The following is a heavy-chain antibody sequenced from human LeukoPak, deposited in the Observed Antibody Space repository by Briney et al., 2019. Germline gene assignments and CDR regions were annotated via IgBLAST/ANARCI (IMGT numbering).Heavy chain of an antibody. D-gene: IGHD5-18*01. CDR1: GFTFSNAW. CDR2: IKSKTDGGTT. Sequence: PGGSLRLSCAASGFTFSNAWMSWVRQAPGKGLEWVGRIKSKTDGGTTDYAAPVKGRFTISRDDSKNTLYLQMNSLKTEDTAVYYCTTDPPRGYNFGLFDYWGQGTLVTVSS. CDR3: TTDPPRGYNFGLFDY. V-gene: IGHV3-15*01. J-gene: IGHJ4*02.